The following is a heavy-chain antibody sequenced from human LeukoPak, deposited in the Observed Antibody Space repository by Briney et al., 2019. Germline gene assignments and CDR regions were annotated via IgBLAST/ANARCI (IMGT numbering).Heavy chain of an antibody. J-gene: IGHJ6*04. D-gene: IGHD3-10*02. CDR1: GFTFSSYE. V-gene: IGHV3-48*03. CDR2: ISSSGSTI. CDR3: AELGITMIGGV. Sequence: GGALRLSCAASGFTFSSYEMNWVRQAPGKGLDWVSYISSSGSTIYYADSVKGRFTISRDNAKNSLYLQMNSLRAEDTAVYYCAELGITMIGGVWGKGTTVTISS.